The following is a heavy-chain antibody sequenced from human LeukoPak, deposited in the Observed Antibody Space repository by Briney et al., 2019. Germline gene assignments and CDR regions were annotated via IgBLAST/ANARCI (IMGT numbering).Heavy chain of an antibody. CDR2: ISYDGSNK. V-gene: IGHV3-30*18. Sequence: GGSLRLSCAASGFTFSTFAMSWVRQAPGKGLEWVAVISYDGSNKYYADPVKGRFTISRDNSKNTLYLQMNSLRAEDTAVYYCAKERLVTYYFDYWGQGTLVTVSS. D-gene: IGHD3-9*01. CDR3: AKERLVTYYFDY. J-gene: IGHJ4*02. CDR1: GFTFSTFA.